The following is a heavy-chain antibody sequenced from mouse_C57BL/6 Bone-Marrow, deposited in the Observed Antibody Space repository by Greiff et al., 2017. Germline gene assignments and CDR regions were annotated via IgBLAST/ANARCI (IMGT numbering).Heavy chain of an antibody. CDR3: AENSNYVDY. Sequence: EVQLQESGPELVKPGASVKISCKASGYSFTDYNMHWVKQSNGQSLEWIGVINPNSGTTSYNQKFKGKATLTADQSSSTAYMQLNSLTSEDSAVYYCAENSNYVDYWGQGTTLTVSS. CDR2: INPNSGTT. J-gene: IGHJ2*01. D-gene: IGHD2-5*01. V-gene: IGHV1-39*01. CDR1: GYSFTDYN.